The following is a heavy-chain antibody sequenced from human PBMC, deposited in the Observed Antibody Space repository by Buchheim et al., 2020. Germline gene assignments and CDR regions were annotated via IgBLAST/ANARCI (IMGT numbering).Heavy chain of an antibody. CDR3: VREPNRGEPADY. V-gene: IGHV4-61*02. D-gene: IGHD1-14*01. Sequence: QVQLQESGPGLVKPSQTLSLTCTVSGDSITSGSNYWSWMRQPAGKGLEWIGRLYSSGNTAYNPSLKSRVTISVDTSKNQLSLKLSSVTAADTAVYYCVREPNRGEPADYWGQGTL. J-gene: IGHJ4*02. CDR1: GDSITSGSNY. CDR2: LYSSGNT.